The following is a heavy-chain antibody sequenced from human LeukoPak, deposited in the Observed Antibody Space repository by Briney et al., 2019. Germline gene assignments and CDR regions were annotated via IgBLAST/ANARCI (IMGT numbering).Heavy chain of an antibody. J-gene: IGHJ4*02. D-gene: IGHD3-16*02. V-gene: IGHV1-46*01. CDR1: GYTFTNYY. CDR3: ARVRIRGVIDLAY. Sequence: GASVKVSCKASGYTFTNYYIHWVRQAPGQGLEWMGIINPGGRSTSYAQKFQGRVTMTRDTSTSTVYMELSRLRSDDTAVYYCARVRIRGVIDLAYWGQGTLVTVSS. CDR2: INPGGRST.